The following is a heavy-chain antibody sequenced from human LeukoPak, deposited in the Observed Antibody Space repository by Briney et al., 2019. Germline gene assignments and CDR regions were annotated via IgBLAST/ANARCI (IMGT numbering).Heavy chain of an antibody. Sequence: GGSLRLSCAASGFTFSSYAMNWVRQAPGKGLEWVSAIGDSGVNTYYADSVRGRFSISRDNSKNTLFMQMTSLRADDTAIYYCAKSGYGDYVAWYFDLWGRGTLVTVSS. J-gene: IGHJ2*01. D-gene: IGHD4-17*01. V-gene: IGHV3-23*01. CDR2: IGDSGVNT. CDR1: GFTFSSYA. CDR3: AKSGYGDYVAWYFDL.